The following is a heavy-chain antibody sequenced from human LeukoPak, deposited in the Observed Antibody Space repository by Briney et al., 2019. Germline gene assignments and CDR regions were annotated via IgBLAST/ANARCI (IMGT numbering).Heavy chain of an antibody. V-gene: IGHV3-23*01. J-gene: IGHJ6*02. CDR3: AKGSYGMDG. Sequence: GGSLRLSCAASGFTFSRYALSWVRQAPGKGLEWVSAISGSGGSTYYAASVKGRFTISRDNSKNTLYLKMNSLRAEDTAVYYCAKGSYGMDGWGQATTVTVSS. CDR1: GFTFSRYA. CDR2: ISGSGGST.